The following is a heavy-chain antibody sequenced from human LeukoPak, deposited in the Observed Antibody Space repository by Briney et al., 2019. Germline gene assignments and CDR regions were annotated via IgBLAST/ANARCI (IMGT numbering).Heavy chain of an antibody. CDR3: ASGNQYYYDSSGYYPYYFDY. CDR1: GFIFSNYG. V-gene: IGHV3-21*06. D-gene: IGHD3-22*01. CDR2: ISFSSTHI. Sequence: GGSLRLSCAASGFIFSNYGMSWVRQAPGKGLEWVSSISFSSTHIYYADSIQGRFTISRDNAENSLYLQMNSLRAEDTAVYYCASGNQYYYDSSGYYPYYFDYWGQGTLVTVSS. J-gene: IGHJ4*02.